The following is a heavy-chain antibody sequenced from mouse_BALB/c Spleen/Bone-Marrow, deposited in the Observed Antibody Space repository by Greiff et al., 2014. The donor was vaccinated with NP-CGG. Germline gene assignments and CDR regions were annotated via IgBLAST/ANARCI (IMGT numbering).Heavy chain of an antibody. D-gene: IGHD4-1*01. J-gene: IGHJ4*01. CDR3: ARWEYYAMDY. V-gene: IGHV14-3*02. CDR2: IDPANGNT. CDR1: GPPPTHTH. Sequence: EVQLVESGAELVKPGASVKLSCTASGPPPTHTHMPWVKQTPEQGLEWIGRIDPANGNTKYDPKFQGKATITADTSSNTAYLQLSSLTSEDTAVYYCARWEYYAMDYWGQGTSVTVSS.